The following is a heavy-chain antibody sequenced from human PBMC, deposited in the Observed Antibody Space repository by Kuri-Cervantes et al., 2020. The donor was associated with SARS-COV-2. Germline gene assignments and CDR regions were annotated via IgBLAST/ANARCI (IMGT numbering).Heavy chain of an antibody. Sequence: GESLKISCAASGFTFSSYGMHWVRQAPGKGLEWVAVIWYDGSNKYYADSVKGRFTISRDNSKNTLYLQMNSLRAEDTAVYYCARSRQGYSSSWYNNWFDPWGQGTLVTVSS. D-gene: IGHD6-13*01. CDR2: IWYDGSNK. J-gene: IGHJ5*02. CDR1: GFTFSSYG. V-gene: IGHV3-33*01. CDR3: ARSRQGYSSSWYNNWFDP.